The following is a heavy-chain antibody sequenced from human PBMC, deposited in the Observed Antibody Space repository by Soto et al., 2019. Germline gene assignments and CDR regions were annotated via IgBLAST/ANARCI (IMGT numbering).Heavy chain of an antibody. V-gene: IGHV1-2*02. D-gene: IGHD6-6*01. J-gene: IGHJ4*02. CDR1: GYTFTAYY. CDR3: ARDRPPDY. Sequence: ASVKVSCKASGYTFTAYYMHWVRQAPGQGLEWMGWINPNTGGTNYAQKFQGRATMTRDTSISTAYMELSRLTSDDTAVYYCARDRPPDYWGQGTLVTVSS. CDR2: INPNTGGT.